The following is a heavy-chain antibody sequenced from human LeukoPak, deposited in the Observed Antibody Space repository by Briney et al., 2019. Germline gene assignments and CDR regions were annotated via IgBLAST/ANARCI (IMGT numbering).Heavy chain of an antibody. V-gene: IGHV4-39*01. Sequence: SETLPLTCTVAGGSISSSSYYWGWIRQPPGRGLEWIGSIYYSGSTYYNPSLKSRVTISVDTSKNQFSLKLSSVTAADTAVYYCARYGGVVVPDYWGQGTLVTVSS. CDR2: IYYSGST. J-gene: IGHJ4*02. D-gene: IGHD3-16*01. CDR3: ARYGGVVVPDY. CDR1: GGSISSSSYY.